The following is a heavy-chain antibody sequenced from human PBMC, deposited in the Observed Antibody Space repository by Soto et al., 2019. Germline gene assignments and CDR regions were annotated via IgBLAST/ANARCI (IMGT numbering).Heavy chain of an antibody. D-gene: IGHD4-17*01. CDR3: ARLVADTRYGDYDYYYYMDV. J-gene: IGHJ6*03. V-gene: IGHV5-51*01. CDR1: GYSFTSYW. Sequence: PGESLKISCKGSGYSFTSYWIGWVRQMPGKGLEWMGIIYPGDSDTRYSPSFQGQVTISADKSISTAYLQWSSLKASDTAMYYCARLVADTRYGDYDYYYYMDVWGKGTTVTVSS. CDR2: IYPGDSDT.